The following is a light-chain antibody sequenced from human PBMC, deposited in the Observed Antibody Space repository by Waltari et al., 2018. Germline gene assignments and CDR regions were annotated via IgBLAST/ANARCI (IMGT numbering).Light chain of an antibody. Sequence: SYVLTQPPSVSVAPGETARLTCGGTHLESKIVHSYRQRPGQAPVLVISYDSDRPSGIPDRLSGSNSGNTATLTISRVEAGDEADYYCQVWDANTDPGVFGTGTEVTVL. V-gene: IGLV3-21*01. CDR3: QVWDANTDPGV. CDR1: HLESKI. J-gene: IGLJ1*01. CDR2: YDS.